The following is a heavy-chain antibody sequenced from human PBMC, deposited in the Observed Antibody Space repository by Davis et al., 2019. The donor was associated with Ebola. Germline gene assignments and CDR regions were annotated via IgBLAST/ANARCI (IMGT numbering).Heavy chain of an antibody. CDR1: GYTFTTYD. Sequence: AASVKVSCKASGYTFTTYDIHWVRQATGQGLEWMGWMNPNSENTGYAQKFQGRVTMTRSTSISTAYMALSGLRSEDTAVYYCARGGYFDWLTRWHYYGMDVWGQGTTVTVFS. CDR2: MNPNSENT. J-gene: IGHJ6*02. D-gene: IGHD3-9*01. V-gene: IGHV1-8*01. CDR3: ARGGYFDWLTRWHYYGMDV.